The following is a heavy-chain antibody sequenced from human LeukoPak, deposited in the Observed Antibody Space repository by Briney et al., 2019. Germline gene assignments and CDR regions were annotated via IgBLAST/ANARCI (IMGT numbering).Heavy chain of an antibody. J-gene: IGHJ5*02. CDR3: ARKISPPSWFDP. CDR2: ISSSGSTI. V-gene: IGHV3-11*04. D-gene: IGHD2/OR15-2a*01. Sequence: PGGSLRLSCAASGFTFSDYYMSWIRQAPGKGLEWVSYISSSGSTIYYADSVKGRFTISRDNAKNSLYLQMNSLRAEDTAAYYCARKISPPSWFDPWGQGTLVTVSS. CDR1: GFTFSDYY.